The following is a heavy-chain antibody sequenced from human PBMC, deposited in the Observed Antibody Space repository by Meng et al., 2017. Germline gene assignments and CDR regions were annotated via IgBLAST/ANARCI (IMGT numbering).Heavy chain of an antibody. D-gene: IGHD6-13*01. J-gene: IGHJ3*02. Sequence: SLKISCAASGFTFDDYAMHWVRQAPGKGLEWVSGISWNSGGIGYADSVKGRFAISRDNAKNSLYLQMNSLRAEDTALYYCAKEVPRAGDSSSWYPLVGAFDIWGQGTMVTVSS. CDR2: ISWNSGGI. CDR3: AKEVPRAGDSSSWYPLVGAFDI. CDR1: GFTFDDYA. V-gene: IGHV3-9*01.